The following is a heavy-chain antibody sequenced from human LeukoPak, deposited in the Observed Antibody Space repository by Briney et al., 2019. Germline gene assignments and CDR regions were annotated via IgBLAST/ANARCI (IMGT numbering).Heavy chain of an antibody. D-gene: IGHD6-6*01. CDR2: LSGGGGST. CDR1: GFTFSTYA. CDR3: ARYSSSSLDY. Sequence: QHGGSLRLSCAASGFTFSTYAMSWVRQAPGKGLEWVSALSGGGGSTYYADSVKGRFTISRDNSKNTLYLQMNSLRAEDTAVYYCARYSSSSLDYWGQGTLVTVSS. V-gene: IGHV3-23*01. J-gene: IGHJ4*02.